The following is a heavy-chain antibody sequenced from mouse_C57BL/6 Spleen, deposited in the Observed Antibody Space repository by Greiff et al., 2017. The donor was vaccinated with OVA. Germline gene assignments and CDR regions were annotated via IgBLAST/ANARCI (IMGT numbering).Heavy chain of an antibody. CDR2: IYPGDGDT. Sequence: VQLQQSGPELVKPGASVKISCKASGYAFSSSWMNWVKQRPGKGLEWIGRIYPGDGDTNYNGKFKGKATLTADKSSSTAYMQLSSLTSEDSAVYFCARQCYGNLYAMDYWGQGTSVTVSS. D-gene: IGHD2-1*01. CDR3: ARQCYGNLYAMDY. J-gene: IGHJ4*01. CDR1: GYAFSSSW. V-gene: IGHV1-82*01.